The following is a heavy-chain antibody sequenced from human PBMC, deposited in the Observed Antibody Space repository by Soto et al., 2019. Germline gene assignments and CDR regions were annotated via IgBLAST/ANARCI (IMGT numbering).Heavy chain of an antibody. J-gene: IGHJ4*02. CDR1: GFTFSSYA. D-gene: IGHD3-10*01. V-gene: IGHV3-30-3*01. CDR2: ISYDGSNK. CDR3: AREGYYYGSGSEH. Sequence: QVQLVESGGGVVQPGRSLRLSCAASGFTFSSYAMHWVRQAPGKGLEWVAVISYDGSNKYYADSVKGRFTISRDNSNNTLYLQMNSLRAEDTAVYYCAREGYYYGSGSEHWGQGTLVTVSS.